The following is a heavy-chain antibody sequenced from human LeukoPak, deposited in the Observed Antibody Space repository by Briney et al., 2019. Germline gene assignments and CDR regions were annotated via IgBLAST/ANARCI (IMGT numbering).Heavy chain of an antibody. CDR3: ASHFSEWGIDAFDV. J-gene: IGHJ3*01. CDR1: SGPINNGNGSYY. V-gene: IGHV4-61*02. CDR2: INPNGLT. Sequence: PSETLSLTCTVSSGPINNGNGSYYWSWIRQPAGKGLEWIGRINPNGLTMYNPSLESRVTISLDTSKKQFSLKLTSVTAADTAVYFCASHFSEWGIDAFDVWGQGTAATVSS. D-gene: IGHD1-26*01.